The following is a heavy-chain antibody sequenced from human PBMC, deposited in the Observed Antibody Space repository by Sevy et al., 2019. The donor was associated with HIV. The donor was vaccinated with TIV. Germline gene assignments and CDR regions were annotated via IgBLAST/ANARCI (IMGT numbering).Heavy chain of an antibody. V-gene: IGHV1-2*02. D-gene: IGHD3-10*01. Sequence: ASVKVSCKASGYTFTGYYMHWVRQAPGQGLEWMGWINPNSGGTNYAQKFQGRVTMTRETSISTAYMELSRLRSDDTAVYYCARDYYGSGSYYHVNWFDPWGQGTLVTVSS. CDR3: ARDYYGSGSYYHVNWFDP. CDR2: INPNSGGT. J-gene: IGHJ5*02. CDR1: GYTFTGYY.